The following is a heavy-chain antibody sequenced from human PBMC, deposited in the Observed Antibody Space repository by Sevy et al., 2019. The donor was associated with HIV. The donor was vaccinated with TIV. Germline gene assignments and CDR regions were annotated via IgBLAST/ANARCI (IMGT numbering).Heavy chain of an antibody. D-gene: IGHD3-22*01. CDR2: IFPDDSDT. CDR3: ATSRSGYFDSSGYYIY. CDR1: GYSFTSHW. Sequence: GESLKISCQGSGYSFTSHWIGWVRHMPGKGLEWMGIIFPDDSDTRYSPSFQGQVTFSAVKSINTAYLQWSSLKASDAAMYYCATSRSGYFDSSGYYIYWGQGTLVTVSS. V-gene: IGHV5-51*01. J-gene: IGHJ4*02.